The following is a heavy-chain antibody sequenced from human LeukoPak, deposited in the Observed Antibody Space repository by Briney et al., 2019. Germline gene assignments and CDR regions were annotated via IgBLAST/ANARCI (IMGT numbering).Heavy chain of an antibody. CDR2: IYYSGST. J-gene: IGHJ4*02. D-gene: IGHD3-10*01. V-gene: IGHV4-39*07. Sequence: SETLSLTCTVSNGSITSDNYYWGWIRQPPGKELEWIGSIYYSGSTYYKPTLKSRITISVDTSKNQFSLKLNSVTAADTAVYYCARVRPYGGSGSYAFDYWGQGTLVTLSS. CDR3: ARVRPYGGSGSYAFDY. CDR1: NGSITSDNYY.